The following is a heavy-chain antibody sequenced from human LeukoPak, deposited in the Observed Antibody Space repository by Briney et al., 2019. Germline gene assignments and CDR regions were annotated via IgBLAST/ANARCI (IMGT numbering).Heavy chain of an antibody. J-gene: IGHJ5*02. D-gene: IGHD4-11*01. CDR2: IYHTGYS. CDR3: ARDGYSNYREEWFDP. Sequence: SETLSLTCSVSNYSLKRGYYWGWIRQPPGKGLEWIGNIYHTGYSYSNPSLKSRVSLSVDTSKNQFSLRLSSVTAADTAVYFCARDGYSNYREEWFDPWGQGTLVTVSS. CDR1: NYSLKRGYY. V-gene: IGHV4-38-2*02.